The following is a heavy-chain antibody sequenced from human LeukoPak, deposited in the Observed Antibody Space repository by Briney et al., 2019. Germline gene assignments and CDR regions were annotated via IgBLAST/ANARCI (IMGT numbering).Heavy chain of an antibody. J-gene: IGHJ4*02. CDR2: IKEDGSEQ. CDR3: ARDSFETDIDY. Sequence: GGSLRLSCVASGFSFSRYWMSWVRQAPGKGLEWVANIKEDGSEQYYADSLKGRFTISRDNVKNSLYLHINSLRAEDTAVYYCARDSFETDIDYWGQGTLVTASS. V-gene: IGHV3-7*01. CDR1: GFSFSRYW. D-gene: IGHD1-14*01.